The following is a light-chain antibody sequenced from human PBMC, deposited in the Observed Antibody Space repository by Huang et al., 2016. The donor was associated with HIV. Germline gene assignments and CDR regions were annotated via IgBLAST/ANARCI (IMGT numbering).Light chain of an antibody. Sequence: EVVMTQSPATLAGSPGERATLSCRASQSITSNLAWYQQKPGQAPRLLIHGAATRAPDTPARCSGNGSATEFTLTISSLQSEDSAIYYCQQYNSWPPSITFGQGTRLEMK. CDR3: QQYNSWPPSIT. V-gene: IGKV3-15*01. J-gene: IGKJ5*01. CDR2: GAA. CDR1: QSITSN.